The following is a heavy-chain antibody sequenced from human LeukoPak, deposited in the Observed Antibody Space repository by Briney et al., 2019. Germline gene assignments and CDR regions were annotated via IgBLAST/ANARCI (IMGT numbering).Heavy chain of an antibody. V-gene: IGHV3-23*01. CDR2: ISNSGGRT. CDR1: GFTFSSYA. Sequence: GGSLRLSCAASGFTFSSYAMGWVRQAPGKGLEWVSSISNSGGRTFYTDSVKGRFTISRDNSKITLYPQMNSLRAEDTAVYYCAKSYNGYESKPDYWGQGTLVTVSS. J-gene: IGHJ4*02. D-gene: IGHD5-12*01. CDR3: AKSYNGYESKPDY.